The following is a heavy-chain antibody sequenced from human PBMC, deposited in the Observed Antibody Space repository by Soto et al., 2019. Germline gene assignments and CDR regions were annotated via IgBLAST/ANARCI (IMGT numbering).Heavy chain of an antibody. V-gene: IGHV4-59*01. CDR3: ARDRPWACSRSNYCYYYGLDV. CDR2: INNSGIT. CDR1: GGYFSSDH. D-gene: IGHD4-4*01. J-gene: IGHJ6*02. Sequence: SETLSLTCNVSGGYFSSDHWGWIRQPPGKGLEWIGKINNSGITNYNPSLKSRATISVDTSKNQFSLKLTSVTAADTAVYYCARDRPWACSRSNYCYYYGLDVWGQGTTVTVSS.